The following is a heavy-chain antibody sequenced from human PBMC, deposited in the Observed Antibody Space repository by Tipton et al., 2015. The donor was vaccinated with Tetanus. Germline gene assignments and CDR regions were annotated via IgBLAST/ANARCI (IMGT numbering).Heavy chain of an antibody. CDR1: GASIRNFTYY. CDR3: ARGIWFGPGPKFYFDS. Sequence: TLSLTCSVSGASIRNFTYYWGWIRQSPGKGLEWIGTISYSASTYYNPSLKSRVTISVDTSQSRLSLELTSVTAADTAVYYCARGIWFGPGPKFYFDSWGQGTLVTVSS. CDR2: ISYSAST. V-gene: IGHV4-39*07. D-gene: IGHD3-10*01. J-gene: IGHJ4*02.